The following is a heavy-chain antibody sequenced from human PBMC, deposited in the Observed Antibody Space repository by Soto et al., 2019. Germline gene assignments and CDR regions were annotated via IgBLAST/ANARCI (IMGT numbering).Heavy chain of an antibody. V-gene: IGHV4-59*08. CDR3: ARHNYGSGSTYFDY. CDR2: IYYSGST. J-gene: IGHJ4*02. D-gene: IGHD3-10*01. Sequence: QVQLQESGPGLVKPSETLSLTCTVSGGSISSFYWSWIRQPPGKGLEWGGYIYYSGSTIYNPSLKSRVTISVDTSKTQFSLKLNSMTAADTAVYYCARHNYGSGSTYFDYWGQRTLVTVSS. CDR1: GGSISSFY.